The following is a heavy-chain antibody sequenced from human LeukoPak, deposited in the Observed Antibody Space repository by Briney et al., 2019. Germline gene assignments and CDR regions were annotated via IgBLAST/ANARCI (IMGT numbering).Heavy chain of an antibody. D-gene: IGHD3-22*01. CDR3: AKDGITMIVVVITPPYYFDY. CDR1: GFTFSSYA. V-gene: IGHV3-23*01. J-gene: IGHJ4*02. CDR2: ISGSGGST. Sequence: GGSLRLSCAASGFTFSSYAMSWVRQAPGRGLEWVSAISGSGGSTYYADSVKGRFTISRDNSKNTLYLQMNSLRAEDTAVYYCAKDGITMIVVVITPPYYFDYWGQGTLVTVSS.